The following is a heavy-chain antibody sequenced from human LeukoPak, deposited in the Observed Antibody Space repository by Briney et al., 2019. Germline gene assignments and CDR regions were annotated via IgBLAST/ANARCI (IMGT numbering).Heavy chain of an antibody. CDR2: IWYDGTNK. Sequence: PGRSLRLPCAASGFSFTSYGMHWVRQAPGKGLEWVAVIWYDGTNKYYADSVKGRFTISRDTPNNMLYLQMNSLRAEDTAVYYCARVSESGNSDYWGQGTLVTVSS. CDR3: ARVSESGNSDY. V-gene: IGHV3-33*01. D-gene: IGHD4-23*01. J-gene: IGHJ4*02. CDR1: GFSFTSYG.